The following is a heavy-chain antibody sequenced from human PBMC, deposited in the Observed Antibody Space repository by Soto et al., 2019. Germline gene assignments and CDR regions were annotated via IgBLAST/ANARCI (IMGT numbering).Heavy chain of an antibody. CDR1: GGSIRSSSYY. CDR3: ADTRDYVWGSYRYTAFDL. D-gene: IGHD3-16*02. CDR2: IYYSGST. Sequence: SATRSLTCTVSGGSIRSSSYYWGWIRQPPGKGLEWIGSIYYSGSTYYNPSIKSRVTISVDTYKNQFSLKMSSVTAADTAVYYCADTRDYVWGSYRYTAFDLWGQGTMVS. J-gene: IGHJ3*01. V-gene: IGHV4-39*01.